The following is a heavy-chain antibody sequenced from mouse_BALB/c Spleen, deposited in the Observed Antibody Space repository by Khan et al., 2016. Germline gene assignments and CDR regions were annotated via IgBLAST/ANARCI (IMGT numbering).Heavy chain of an antibody. V-gene: IGHV1-77*01. CDR1: GYTFTDYY. CDR3: AGAVYDGSCVDY. D-gene: IGHD2-2*01. Sequence: QVQLQQSGAELARPGASVKLSCKASGYTFTDYYINWVKQRTGQGLEWIGEIYPGSGNTYYNEKFKGTAQLNADKSSSTAYMQLSSLTSEDSAVYFCAGAVYDGSCVDYWGQGTALTVSS. CDR2: IYPGSGNT. J-gene: IGHJ2*01.